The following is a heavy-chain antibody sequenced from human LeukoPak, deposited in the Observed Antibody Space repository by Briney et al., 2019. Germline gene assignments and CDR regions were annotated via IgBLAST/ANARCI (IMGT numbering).Heavy chain of an antibody. V-gene: IGHV3-23*01. J-gene: IGHJ4*02. CDR3: AREQQLGRPFDY. D-gene: IGHD6-13*01. Sequence: GGSLRLSCAASALTFSKYAMNWVRQAPGKGLEWVSAISGSGGSTYYADSVKGRFTISRDNSKNTLYLQMNSLRAEDTAVYYCAREQQLGRPFDYWGQGTLVTVSS. CDR2: ISGSGGST. CDR1: ALTFSKYA.